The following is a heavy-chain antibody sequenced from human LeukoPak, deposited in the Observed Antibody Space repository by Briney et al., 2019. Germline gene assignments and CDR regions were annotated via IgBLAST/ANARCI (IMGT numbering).Heavy chain of an antibody. D-gene: IGHD7-27*01. CDR1: GYTFTDYY. CDR3: ARWPVTGDDAFDI. CDR2: INPNSGGT. J-gene: IGHJ3*02. V-gene: IGHV1-2*02. Sequence: GASVQLSFKASGYTFTDYYMHWVRQAPGQGLEWMGWINPNSGGTNYAQKFQGRVTMARDTSISTAYMELSRLRSDDTAVYYCARWPVTGDDAFDIWGQGTMVTVSS.